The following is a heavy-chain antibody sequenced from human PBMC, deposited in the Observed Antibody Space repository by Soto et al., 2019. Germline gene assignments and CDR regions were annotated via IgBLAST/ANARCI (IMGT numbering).Heavy chain of an antibody. CDR3: AKLKFTMIVVVITTDWYFDL. Sequence: EVQLVESGGGLVQPGRSLRLSCVGSGFDFDDYAMHWVRQAPGKGLEWVSGISWNTGSIGYADSVKGRFTISRDNSKNTLYLQMNSLRAEDTAVYYCAKLKFTMIVVVITTDWYFDLWGRGTLVTVSS. J-gene: IGHJ2*01. D-gene: IGHD3-22*01. V-gene: IGHV3-9*01. CDR2: ISWNTGSI. CDR1: GFDFDDYA.